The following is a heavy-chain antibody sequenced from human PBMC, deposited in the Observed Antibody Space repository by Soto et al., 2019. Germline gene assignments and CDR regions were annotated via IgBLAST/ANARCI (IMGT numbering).Heavy chain of an antibody. V-gene: IGHV4-30-2*01. Sequence: QLQLQESGSGLVKPSQTLSLTCADSGGSISSGGYSWSWIRQPPGKGLEWIGYIYHSGSTYYNPSLKSLVTISVDRSKNQFSLKLSSVTAADTAVYYCARGARYSGSYSSFDYWGPGTLVTVSS. CDR2: IYHSGST. CDR3: ARGARYSGSYSSFDY. J-gene: IGHJ4*02. D-gene: IGHD1-26*01. CDR1: GGSISSGGYS.